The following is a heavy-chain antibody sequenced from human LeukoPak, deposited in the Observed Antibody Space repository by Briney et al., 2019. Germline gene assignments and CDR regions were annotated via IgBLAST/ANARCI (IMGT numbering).Heavy chain of an antibody. V-gene: IGHV4-4*07. CDR3: ARRYYDILTGYSDFGMDV. J-gene: IGHJ6*02. Sequence: SETLSLTCTVSGGSISSYYWSWIRQPAGKGLEWIGRIYTSGSTNYNPSLKSRVTISVDTSKNQFSLKLSSVTAADTAVYYCARRYYDILTGYSDFGMDVWGQGTTVTVSS. CDR1: GGSISSYY. D-gene: IGHD3-9*01. CDR2: IYTSGST.